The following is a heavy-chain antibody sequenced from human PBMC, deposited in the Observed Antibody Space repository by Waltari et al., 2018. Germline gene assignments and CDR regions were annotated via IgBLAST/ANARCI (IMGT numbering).Heavy chain of an antibody. CDR1: GYTFTSYG. V-gene: IGHV1-8*01. Sequence: QVQLLQSGAELKKPGASVKVSCKASGYTFTSYGINCVRQATGQGLGWMGWMNPNSGNTGYAQKFQGRVTMTRNTSISTAYKELSSLRSEDTAVYYCARGKTTYYDYVWGSYRPLDYWGQGTLVTVSS. J-gene: IGHJ4*02. CDR2: MNPNSGNT. CDR3: ARGKTTYYDYVWGSYRPLDY. D-gene: IGHD3-16*02.